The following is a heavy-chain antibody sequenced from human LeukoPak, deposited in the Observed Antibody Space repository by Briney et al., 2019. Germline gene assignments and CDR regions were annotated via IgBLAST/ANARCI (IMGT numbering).Heavy chain of an antibody. D-gene: IGHD5-12*01. CDR2: ISGSGGST. Sequence: GGSLRLSCAASGXTFSSYAMSWVRQAPGKGQEWVSAISGSGGSTYYADSVKGRFTISRDNSKNTLYLRMNSLRAEDTAVYYCAKAAYRGYGPHFDSWGQGTLVTVSS. V-gene: IGHV3-23*01. CDR1: GXTFSSYA. J-gene: IGHJ4*02. CDR3: AKAAYRGYGPHFDS.